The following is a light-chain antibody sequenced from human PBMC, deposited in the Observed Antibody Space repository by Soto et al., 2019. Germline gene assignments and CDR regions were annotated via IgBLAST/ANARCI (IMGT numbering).Light chain of an antibody. J-gene: IGKJ4*01. Sequence: DIVMTQSPDSLAVSLGERATLNCQSSQSVLYSLNNRNHLAWYQKKPGQPPRLLVYWASTRESGDPDRFSGSGSGTDFSLTISSLQAEDVAVYYCQQYYRSPLSFGGGTRVEIK. CDR3: QQYYRSPLS. CDR1: QSVLYSLNNRNH. CDR2: WAS. V-gene: IGKV4-1*01.